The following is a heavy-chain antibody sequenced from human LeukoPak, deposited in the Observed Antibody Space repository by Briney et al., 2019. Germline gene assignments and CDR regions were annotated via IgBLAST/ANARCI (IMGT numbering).Heavy chain of an antibody. Sequence: SGPTLVKPTQTLTLTCTFSGFSLSTSGVGVGWIRQPPGKALEWLALIYWDDDKRYSPSLKSRFTITKDTSKNQVVLTMTNMDPVDTAAYYCAHRLNYYGSGSYYNWFDPWGQGTLVTVSS. CDR3: AHRLNYYGSGSYYNWFDP. V-gene: IGHV2-5*02. CDR2: IYWDDDK. D-gene: IGHD3-10*01. J-gene: IGHJ5*02. CDR1: GFSLSTSGVG.